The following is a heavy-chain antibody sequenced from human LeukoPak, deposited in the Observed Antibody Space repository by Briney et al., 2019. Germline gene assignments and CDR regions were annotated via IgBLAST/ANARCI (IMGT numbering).Heavy chain of an antibody. V-gene: IGHV3-74*01. CDR3: AWGKGYGGYGGFDY. D-gene: IGHD4-17*01. Sequence: GGSLRLSCAASGFTFSNYWMHWVRQAPGKGLVWVSRIKTDGRSTTYADSVKGRFTISRDNGKNMLYLQMNNLRVEDTAVYYCAWGKGYGGYGGFDYWGQGTLVTASS. CDR2: IKTDGRST. J-gene: IGHJ4*02. CDR1: GFTFSNYW.